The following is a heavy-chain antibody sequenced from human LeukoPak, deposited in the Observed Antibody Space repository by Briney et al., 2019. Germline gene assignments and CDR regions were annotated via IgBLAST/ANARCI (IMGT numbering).Heavy chain of an antibody. CDR1: GFTFKNYA. D-gene: IGHD3-3*01. J-gene: IGHJ4*02. V-gene: IGHV3-23*01. CDR2: ISGSGGST. Sequence: GGSLRLSCAASGFTFKNYAMNWVRQAPGKGLEWVSGISGSGGSTNNADSVKGRFTISRDNSKNTVYLQMNSLRAEDTAVYYCAKAPESPYDFWSGYLDYWGQGTLVTVSS. CDR3: AKAPESPYDFWSGYLDY.